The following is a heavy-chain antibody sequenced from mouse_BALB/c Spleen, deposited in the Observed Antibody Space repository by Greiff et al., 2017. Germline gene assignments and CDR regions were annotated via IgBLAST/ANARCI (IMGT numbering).Heavy chain of an antibody. V-gene: IGHV5-6-2*01. J-gene: IGHJ1*01. CDR2: INSNGGST. D-gene: IGHD2-10*02. CDR1: GFTFSSYY. CDR3: ARLGYGNYDRYFDV. Sequence: EVKVVESGGGLVKLGGSLKLSCAASGFTFSSYYMSWVRQTPEKRLELVAAINSNGGSTYYPDTVKGRFTISRDNAKNTLYLQMSSLKSEDTALYYCARLGYGNYDRYFDVWGAGTTVTVSS.